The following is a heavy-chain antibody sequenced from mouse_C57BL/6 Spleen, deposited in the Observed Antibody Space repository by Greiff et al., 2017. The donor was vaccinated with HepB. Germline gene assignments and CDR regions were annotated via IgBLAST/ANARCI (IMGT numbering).Heavy chain of an antibody. J-gene: IGHJ4*01. CDR3: AGGDYLYAMDY. V-gene: IGHV1-64*01. CDR2: IHPNSGST. D-gene: IGHD2-4*01. CDR1: GYTFTSYW. Sequence: QVQLQQSGAELVKPGASVKLSCKASGYTFTSYWMHWVKQRPGQGLEWIGMIHPNSGSTNYNEKFKSKATLTVDKSSSTAYMQLSSLTSEDSAVYYCAGGDYLYAMDYWGQGTSVTVSS.